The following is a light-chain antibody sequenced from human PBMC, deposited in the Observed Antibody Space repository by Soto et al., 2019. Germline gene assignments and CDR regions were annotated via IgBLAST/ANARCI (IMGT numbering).Light chain of an antibody. V-gene: IGLV1-44*01. CDR1: SSNIRSNT. Sequence: QSVLTQPPSASGTPGQRVTISCSGRSSNIRSNTVNWYQQLPGTAPKLLIYNNNQQPSGVPDRFSGSKSGTSASLAISGLQSEDEADYYCAAWDDSLNGLVFGTGTKRIVL. J-gene: IGLJ1*01. CDR2: NNN. CDR3: AAWDDSLNGLV.